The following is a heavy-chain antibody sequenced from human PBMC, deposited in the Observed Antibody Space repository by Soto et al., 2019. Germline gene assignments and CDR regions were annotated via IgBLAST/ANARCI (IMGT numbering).Heavy chain of an antibody. V-gene: IGHV3-30-3*01. CDR2: ILYDGSNK. J-gene: IGHJ4*02. CDR3: ARDSHSSGQASY. D-gene: IGHD6-19*01. Sequence: QVQLVESGGGVVQPGRSLRLSCAASGFTFSSYAMHWVRQAPGKGLEWVAVILYDGSNKYYADSVKGRFTISRDNSKNTLYLQMNGLRAEDTAVYYCARDSHSSGQASYRGQGTLLTVSS. CDR1: GFTFSSYA.